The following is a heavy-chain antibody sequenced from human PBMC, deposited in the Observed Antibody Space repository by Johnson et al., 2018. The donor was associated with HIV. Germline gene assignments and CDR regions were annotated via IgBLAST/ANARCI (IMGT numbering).Heavy chain of an antibody. CDR2: ISYDGSNK. V-gene: IGHV3-30*04. CDR1: GFTFSSYA. Sequence: QVQLVESGGGVVQPGRSLRLSCAASGFTFSSYAMHWVRQAPGKGLEWVAVISYDGSNKYYADSVKGRFTISRDNSKNTLYLQMNSLRAEETAVYYCAETPGITAAGTGYAFDIWGQGTMVTVSS. D-gene: IGHD6-13*01. CDR3: AETPGITAAGTGYAFDI. J-gene: IGHJ3*02.